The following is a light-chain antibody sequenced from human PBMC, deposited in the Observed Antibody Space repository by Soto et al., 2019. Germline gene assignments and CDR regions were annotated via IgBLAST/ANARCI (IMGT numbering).Light chain of an antibody. J-gene: IGLJ2*01. Sequence: QSALTQPASVSGSPGQSITISCTGISSDVGSYNLVSWYQQHPGKAPKLMIYEGTKRPSGVSNRFSGSKSGNTASLTISGLQAEDEADYYCCSYVSSSTLIFGGGTKVTVL. CDR2: EGT. V-gene: IGLV2-23*01. CDR3: CSYVSSSTLI. CDR1: SSDVGSYNL.